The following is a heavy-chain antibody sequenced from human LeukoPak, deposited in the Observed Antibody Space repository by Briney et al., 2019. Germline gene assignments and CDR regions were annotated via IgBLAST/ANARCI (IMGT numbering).Heavy chain of an antibody. V-gene: IGHV4-59*12. Sequence: SETLSLTCTVSGGSISSYYWSWIRQPPGKGLEWIGYMYYSGSTNYNPSLTSRVTISVDTSKNQFSLKLSSVTAADTAVYYCARVAMVATKDYWGQGTLVTVSS. CDR2: MYYSGST. J-gene: IGHJ4*02. CDR3: ARVAMVATKDY. CDR1: GGSISSYY. D-gene: IGHD5-12*01.